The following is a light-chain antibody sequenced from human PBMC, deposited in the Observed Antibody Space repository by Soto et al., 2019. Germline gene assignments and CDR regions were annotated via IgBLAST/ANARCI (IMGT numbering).Light chain of an antibody. J-gene: IGLJ1*01. V-gene: IGLV2-8*01. CDR2: EVN. CDR3: SSYAGSNNYV. Sequence: QSVLTQPPSASGSPGQSVTISCTGTSSDVGGYKYVSWYQQYPGKAPKLMIYEVNKRPSGVPDRFSGSKPGNTASLTVSGLQTEDEADYYCSSYAGSNNYVFGTGTKATVL. CDR1: SSDVGGYKY.